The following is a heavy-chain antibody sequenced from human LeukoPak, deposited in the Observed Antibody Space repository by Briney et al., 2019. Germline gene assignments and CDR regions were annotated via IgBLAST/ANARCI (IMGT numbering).Heavy chain of an antibody. CDR1: GLTFSSYT. V-gene: IGHV3-23*01. CDR3: SRMTSTEIYYFYYRDV. J-gene: IGHJ6*03. Sequence: PGGSLRLSCGDSGLTFSSYTMNCVRQAPGKGLEWVAGISSNAVSTYYADSVKGRFTISRDNSKNTVYLQMDSLGTEDTAVYYCSRMTSTEIYYFYYRDVWGKGTTVTVSS. CDR2: ISSNAVST.